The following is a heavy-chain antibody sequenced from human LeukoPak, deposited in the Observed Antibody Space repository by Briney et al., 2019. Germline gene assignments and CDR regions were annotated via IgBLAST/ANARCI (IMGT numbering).Heavy chain of an antibody. CDR3: AFFRGWLQPVDY. Sequence: PSETLSLTCTVSGGSISSSNYYWGWIRQPPGKGLEWIGYIYYSGTTYYNPSLKSRVTISVDTSKNQFSLKLSSVTAANTAVYYCAFFRGWLQPVDYWGQGTLVTVSS. D-gene: IGHD5-24*01. CDR2: IYYSGTT. J-gene: IGHJ4*02. CDR1: GGSISSSNYY. V-gene: IGHV4-39*01.